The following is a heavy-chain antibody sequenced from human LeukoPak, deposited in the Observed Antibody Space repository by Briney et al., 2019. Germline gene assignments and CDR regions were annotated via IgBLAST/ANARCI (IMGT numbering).Heavy chain of an antibody. V-gene: IGHV3-53*01. J-gene: IGHJ4*02. CDR3: ARGDYGDY. CDR2: IYSGGTT. CDR1: GFTVSSNY. Sequence: GGSLRLSCAASGFTVSSNYMSWVRQAPGKGLEWVSLIYSGGTTVYADSVKGRFTISRDISNNTLSLQMSSLRAEDTAVYYCARGDYGDYVGQGTLVTVSS.